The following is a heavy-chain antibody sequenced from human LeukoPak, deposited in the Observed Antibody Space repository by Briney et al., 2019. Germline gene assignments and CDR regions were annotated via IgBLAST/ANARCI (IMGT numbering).Heavy chain of an antibody. D-gene: IGHD5-24*01. CDR3: AREITNPDWLDP. CDR2: ISGRSTYI. Sequence: GGSLRLSCAASGFTFSSYGMHWVRQAPGKGLEWVSSISGRSTYIYYADSVKGRFTISRDNANNSLYLQMNSLRAEDTAVYYCAREITNPDWLDPWGQGTLVTVSS. V-gene: IGHV3-21*01. J-gene: IGHJ5*02. CDR1: GFTFSSYG.